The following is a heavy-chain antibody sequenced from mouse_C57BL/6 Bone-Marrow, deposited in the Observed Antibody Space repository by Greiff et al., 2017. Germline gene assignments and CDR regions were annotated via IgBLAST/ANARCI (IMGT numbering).Heavy chain of an antibody. V-gene: IGHV1-82*01. J-gene: IGHJ2*01. Sequence: QVQLKQSGLELVKPGASVKISCKVPGYAFSSSWMNWVKQRPGKGLEWIGRFYPGDGDPNYNGKFKGKATLTADKSASTAYMQLSSLTSEDSAVYYCARGGYYWGQGTTLTVAS. CDR3: ARGGYY. CDR1: GYAFSSSW. CDR2: FYPGDGDP.